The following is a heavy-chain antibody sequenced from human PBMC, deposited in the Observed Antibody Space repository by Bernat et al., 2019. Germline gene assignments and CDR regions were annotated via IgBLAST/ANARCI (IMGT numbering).Heavy chain of an antibody. J-gene: IGHJ6*03. CDR1: GFIFSNSW. Sequence: EVQLVESGGDLVQPGGSLRLSCAASGFIFSNSWMTWARQAPGKGLEWVATIKADGSETFYEDSVRGRFTISRDNAKNSLYLQMNSLRAEDTAVYYCARVGRGSSWSYYYYYMDVWGKGTTVTVSS. V-gene: IGHV3-7*02. D-gene: IGHD6-13*01. CDR3: ARVGRGSSWSYYYYYMDV. CDR2: IKADGSET.